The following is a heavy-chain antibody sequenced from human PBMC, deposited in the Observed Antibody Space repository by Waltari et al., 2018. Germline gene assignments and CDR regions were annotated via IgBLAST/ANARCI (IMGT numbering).Heavy chain of an antibody. CDR2: ISTATGNP. V-gene: IGHV7-4-1*02. D-gene: IGHD1-26*01. Sequence: KASGYTFTNFAIDWLRQAPGQGLEWMGWISTATGNPTYARDFTGRFDFSLDTSVSTAYLQISSLKTEDTAVYFCARDRVVGATDWGCWGQGTLVTVSS. CDR1: GYTFTNFA. J-gene: IGHJ4*02. CDR3: ARDRVVGATDWGC.